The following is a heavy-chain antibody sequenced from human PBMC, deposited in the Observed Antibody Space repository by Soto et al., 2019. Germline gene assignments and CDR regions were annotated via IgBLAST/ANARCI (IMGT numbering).Heavy chain of an antibody. Sequence: PGGSLRLSCAASGFTFSRYAMSWVRQAPGKGLEWVSSIRGSGDTTHYADSVKGRVTISRDNSESTLYLQMNSLRAEDTAVYYCTRVGQDGYQDAFDIWGQGTMVTVSS. J-gene: IGHJ3*02. V-gene: IGHV3-23*01. CDR3: TRVGQDGYQDAFDI. CDR1: GFTFSRYA. D-gene: IGHD5-12*01. CDR2: IRGSGDTT.